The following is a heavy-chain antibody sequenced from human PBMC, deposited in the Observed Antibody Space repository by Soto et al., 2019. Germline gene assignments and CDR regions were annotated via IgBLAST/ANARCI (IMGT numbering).Heavy chain of an antibody. CDR1: GFTFSSYS. V-gene: IGHV3-21*01. Sequence: GGSLRLSCAASGFTFSSYSMNWVRQAPGKGLEWVSSISSSSSYIYYADPVKGRFTISRDNAKNSLYLQMNSLRAEDTAVYYCARGSDYYDSSRDDAFDIWGQGTMVTVS. D-gene: IGHD3-22*01. J-gene: IGHJ3*02. CDR3: ARGSDYYDSSRDDAFDI. CDR2: ISSSSSYI.